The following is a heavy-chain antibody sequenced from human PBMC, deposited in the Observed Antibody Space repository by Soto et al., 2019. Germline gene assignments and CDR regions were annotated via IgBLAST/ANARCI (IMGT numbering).Heavy chain of an antibody. Sequence: QVQLQESGPGLVKPSQTLSLTCTVSGASLISGGYYWTWIRHHPGKGLEWIGYFYHTGKTYYNPSLESRISISGDTSKTHFSLTLPSVTAADTAVYYCAREMHASIDVFDVWGQGTVVTVSS. CDR3: AREMHASIDVFDV. V-gene: IGHV4-31*03. CDR1: GASLISGGYY. D-gene: IGHD6-6*01. CDR2: FYHTGKT. J-gene: IGHJ3*01.